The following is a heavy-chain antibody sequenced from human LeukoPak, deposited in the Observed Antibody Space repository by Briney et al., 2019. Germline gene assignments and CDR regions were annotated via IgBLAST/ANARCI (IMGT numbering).Heavy chain of an antibody. V-gene: IGHV1-18*01. D-gene: IGHD3-10*01. CDR2: ISAYNGNT. Sequence: ASVKVSCKASGYTFTSYGISWVRQAPGQGLEWMGWISAYNGNTNYAQKLQGRVTMTTDASTSTAYMELRSLRSDDTAVYYCARNPLLGFGELSTYYYGMDVWGQGTTVTVSS. J-gene: IGHJ6*02. CDR1: GYTFTSYG. CDR3: ARNPLLGFGELSTYYYGMDV.